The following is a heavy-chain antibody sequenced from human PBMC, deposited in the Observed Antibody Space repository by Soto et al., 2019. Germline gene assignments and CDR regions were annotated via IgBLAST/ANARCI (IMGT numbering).Heavy chain of an antibody. CDR2: IRSKAYGGTT. CDR1: GFTFGDYA. Sequence: GGSLRLSCTASGFTFGDYAMSWFRQAPGKGLEWVGFIRSKAYGGTTEYAASVKGRFTISRDDSKSIAYLQMNSLKTEDTAVYYCTRDVRWFGELLYNQYYYYYYMDVWGKGTTVTVSS. D-gene: IGHD3-10*01. CDR3: TRDVRWFGELLYNQYYYYYYMDV. V-gene: IGHV3-49*03. J-gene: IGHJ6*03.